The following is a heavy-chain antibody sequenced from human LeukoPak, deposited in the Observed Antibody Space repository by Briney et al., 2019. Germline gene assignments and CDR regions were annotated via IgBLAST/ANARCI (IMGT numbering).Heavy chain of an antibody. J-gene: IGHJ4*02. CDR3: ATREMNVDYAAPGH. CDR2: INPNSGGT. Sequence: ASVKVSCKASGYTFTGYYMHWVRQAPGQGLEWMGWINPNSGGTNYAQKFQGRVTMTRDTSISTAYMELSRLRSDDTAVYYCATREMNVDYAAPGHWGQGTLVTVSS. D-gene: IGHD4-17*01. CDR1: GYTFTGYY. V-gene: IGHV1-2*02.